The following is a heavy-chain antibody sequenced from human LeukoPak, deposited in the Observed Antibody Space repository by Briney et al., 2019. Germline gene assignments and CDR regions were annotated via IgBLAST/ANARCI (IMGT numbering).Heavy chain of an antibody. Sequence: ASVKVSCKASGYTFTTHDINWVRQATGQGLEWIGWMNPNSGNTGYAQKFQGRASITRDISISTAYMELSSLRSEDTAVYYCARDYGGNSGWFDPWGQGTLVTVSS. D-gene: IGHD4-23*01. V-gene: IGHV1-8*03. CDR3: ARDYGGNSGWFDP. J-gene: IGHJ5*02. CDR1: GYTFTTHD. CDR2: MNPNSGNT.